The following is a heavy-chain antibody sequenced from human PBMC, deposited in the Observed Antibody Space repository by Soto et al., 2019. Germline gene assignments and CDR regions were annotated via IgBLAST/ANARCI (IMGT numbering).Heavy chain of an antibody. CDR2: IYSGGST. V-gene: IGHV3-66*01. J-gene: IGHJ6*02. CDR1: GFTVSSNY. CDR3: AGYSGSYSYYYYGMDV. D-gene: IGHD1-26*01. Sequence: PGGSLRLSCAASGFTVSSNYMSWVRQAPGKGLEWVSVIYSGGSTYYADSVKGRFTISRDNSKNTLYLQMNSLRAEDTAVYYCAGYSGSYSYYYYGMDVWGQGTTVTVSS.